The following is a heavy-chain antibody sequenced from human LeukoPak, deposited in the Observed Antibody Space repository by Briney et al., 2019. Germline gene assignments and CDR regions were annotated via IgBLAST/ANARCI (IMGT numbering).Heavy chain of an antibody. CDR3: AELGITMIGGV. Sequence: GGSLRLSCAASGFTFSSYAMSWVRQAPGKGLEWVSVISGSGGSTYYADSVKGRFTISRDNAKNSLYLQMNSLRAEDAAVYYCAELGITMIGGVWGKGTTVTISS. CDR1: GFTFSSYA. V-gene: IGHV3-23*01. D-gene: IGHD3-10*02. CDR2: ISGSGGST. J-gene: IGHJ6*04.